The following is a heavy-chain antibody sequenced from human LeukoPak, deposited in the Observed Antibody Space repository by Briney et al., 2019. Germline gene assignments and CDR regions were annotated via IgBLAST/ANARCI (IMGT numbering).Heavy chain of an antibody. CDR1: GVTSNY. CDR3: AGGGEAARSLHY. J-gene: IGHJ4*02. D-gene: IGHD6-6*01. CDR2: IYNGGTT. V-gene: IGHV3-66*02. Sequence: GGSLRLSCAASGVTSNYFTWVRQAPGKGLEWVSVIYNGGTTYYADSVKGRFTISRDNSKSTLFVYLRMNSLRTDDTAVYYCAGGGEAARSLHYWGQGTLVTVSS.